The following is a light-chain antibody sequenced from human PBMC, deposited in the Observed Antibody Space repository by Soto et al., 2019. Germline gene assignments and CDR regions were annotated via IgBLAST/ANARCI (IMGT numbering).Light chain of an antibody. CDR1: QSISSN. V-gene: IGKV3D-15*01. CDR3: QQYHSSPRT. J-gene: IGKJ5*01. Sequence: EIVMTQSPATVSVSPGERATLSCRASQSISSNLAWYLQKPGKAPRLLMFRTSSRATGIPDRLSGSGYGTDLTITISRMENEDFEVYYCQQYHSSPRTFGHGTRLEI. CDR2: RTS.